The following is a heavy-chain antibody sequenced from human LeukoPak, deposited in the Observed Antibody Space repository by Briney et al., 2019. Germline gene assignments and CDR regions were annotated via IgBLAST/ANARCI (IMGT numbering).Heavy chain of an antibody. Sequence: GGSLRLSCAASGFTFSSYSMNWVRQAPGKGLEWVSSISSSSSYIYYADSVKGRFTISRDNAKNSLYLQMNSLRAEDTAVYYCARGPHYLGYCRSTSCYPFDPWGQGTLVTVSS. CDR1: GFTFSSYS. V-gene: IGHV3-21*01. CDR2: ISSSSSYI. D-gene: IGHD2-2*01. J-gene: IGHJ5*02. CDR3: ARGPHYLGYCRSTSCYPFDP.